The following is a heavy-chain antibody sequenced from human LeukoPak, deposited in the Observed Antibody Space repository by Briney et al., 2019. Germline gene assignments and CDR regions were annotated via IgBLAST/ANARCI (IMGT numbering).Heavy chain of an antibody. CDR2: INHSGST. J-gene: IGHJ6*03. CDR3: ARGPSTYNYAYYFYMDV. CDR1: GGSFSDYY. D-gene: IGHD5-18*01. Sequence: KASETLSLTCAVYGGSFSDYYWTWIRQPPGKGLEWIGEINHSGSTNYNPSLKSQITISVDTSKNQFSLKLSSVTAADTAVYYCARGPSTYNYAYYFYMDVWGKGTTVTVSS. V-gene: IGHV4-34*01.